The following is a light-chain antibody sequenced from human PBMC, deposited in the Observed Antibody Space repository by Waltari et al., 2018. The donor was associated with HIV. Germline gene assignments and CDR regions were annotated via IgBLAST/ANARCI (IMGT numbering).Light chain of an antibody. Sequence: QSALTQPASVSGSPGQSLTISCTGANRNIGFFNLVSWYRQYPGKAPQLIMYGFSYLPSGISSRCPGSKSGNPDYRTISGLQVDDEADYYCSSYASDDTVVFGGGTKLTVL. V-gene: IGLV2-14*01. CDR2: GFS. J-gene: IGLJ2*01. CDR1: NRNIGFFNL. CDR3: SSYASDDTVV.